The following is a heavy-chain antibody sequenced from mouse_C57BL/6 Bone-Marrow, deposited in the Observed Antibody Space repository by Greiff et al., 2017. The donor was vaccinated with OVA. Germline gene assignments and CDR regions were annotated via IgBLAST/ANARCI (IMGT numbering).Heavy chain of an antibody. J-gene: IGHJ4*01. Sequence: VQLQQSGAELVMPGASVKLSCKASGYTFTSYWMHWVKQRPGPGLEWIGEIDPSDSYTNYNQKFKGKSTLTVDKSSSTAYMQLSSLTSEDSAVYYCAREGDHYAMDYWGQGTSVTVSS. CDR3: AREGDHYAMDY. CDR2: IDPSDSYT. V-gene: IGHV1-69*01. CDR1: GYTFTSYW. D-gene: IGHD3-3*01.